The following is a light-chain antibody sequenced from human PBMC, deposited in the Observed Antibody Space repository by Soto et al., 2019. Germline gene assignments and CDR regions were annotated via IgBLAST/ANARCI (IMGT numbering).Light chain of an antibody. CDR2: GAS. CDR1: QSVSSSY. V-gene: IGKV3D-20*02. CDR3: QQRSNWPT. Sequence: EIVLTQSPGTLSLSPGEGATLASRASQSVSSSYLAWYQQRPGQAPRRLLYGASSRATGIPDRFSGSGSGTALTLTISTLEPEDFAVYYCQQRSNWPTFGQGTRLEI. J-gene: IGKJ5*01.